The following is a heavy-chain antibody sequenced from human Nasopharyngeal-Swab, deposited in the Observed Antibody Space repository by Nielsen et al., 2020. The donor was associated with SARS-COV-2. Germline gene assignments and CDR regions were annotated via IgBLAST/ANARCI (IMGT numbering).Heavy chain of an antibody. CDR3: AKQFYDSLTDWVFDS. CDR1: GFSVRYNY. V-gene: IGHV3-23*01. Sequence: GGSLRLSCEVSGFSVRYNYMSWVRQAPGKGLEWVSGISLSGGHTYYSDSVKGRFTISRDNSKNTVYLQINSLRAEDTAVYYCAKQFYDSLTDWVFDSWGQGTLVTVSS. J-gene: IGHJ4*02. CDR2: ISLSGGHT. D-gene: IGHD3-9*01.